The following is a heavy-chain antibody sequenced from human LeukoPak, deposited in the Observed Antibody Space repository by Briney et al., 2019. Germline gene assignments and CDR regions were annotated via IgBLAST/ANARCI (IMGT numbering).Heavy chain of an antibody. D-gene: IGHD2-2*01. J-gene: IGHJ5*02. CDR2: ISYDGSNK. CDR3: ARETSWASERTNWFDP. CDR1: GFTVSSYA. V-gene: IGHV3-30-3*01. Sequence: GSLRLSCAASGFTVSSYAMHWVRQAPGKGLEWVAVISYDGSNKYYADSVKGRFTISRDNSKNTLYLQMNSLRAEDTAVYYCARETSWASERTNWFDPWGQGTLVTVSS.